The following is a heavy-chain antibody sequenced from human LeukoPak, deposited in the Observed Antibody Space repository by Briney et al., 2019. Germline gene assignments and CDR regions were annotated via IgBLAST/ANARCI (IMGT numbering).Heavy chain of an antibody. CDR2: IYYSGST. CDR1: GGSISSGGYY. CDR3: AREWVGWTVTTAYYYYGMDV. V-gene: IGHV4-31*03. D-gene: IGHD4-17*01. Sequence: SQTLSLTCTVSGGSISSGGYYWSWIRQHPGKGLEWIGYIYYSGSTNYNPSLKSRVTMSVDTSKNQFSLKLSSVTAADTAVYYCAREWVGWTVTTAYYYYGMDVWGQGTTVTVSS. J-gene: IGHJ6*02.